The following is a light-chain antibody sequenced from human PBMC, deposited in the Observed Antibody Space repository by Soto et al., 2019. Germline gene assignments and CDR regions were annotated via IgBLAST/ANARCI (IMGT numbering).Light chain of an antibody. Sequence: QSVLTQPASVSGSPGQSIAISCTGTISVVGGYNYVSWYQQHPGKTPNLMIYDVSNRPSGVSNRFSGSKSGNTASLTISGLQAEDEADYYCSSYTSSSTWVFGGGTKVTVL. V-gene: IGLV2-14*01. CDR1: ISVVGGYNY. CDR2: DVS. CDR3: SSYTSSSTWV. J-gene: IGLJ3*02.